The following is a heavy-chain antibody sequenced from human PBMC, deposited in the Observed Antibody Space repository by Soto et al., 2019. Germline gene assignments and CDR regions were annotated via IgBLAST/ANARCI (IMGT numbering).Heavy chain of an antibody. CDR3: ARFSGGSYNTYYFYYGMDV. J-gene: IGHJ6*02. CDR1: GYTFTSYG. Sequence: ASVKVSCKASGYTFTSYGISWVRQAPGQGLDWMGWISAYNGNTKYVQDLQGRVTMTTDTSTSTAYMELRSLRSDDTAMYYCARFSGGSYNTYYFYYGMDVWGQGTTVTVSS. D-gene: IGHD2-15*01. CDR2: ISAYNGNT. V-gene: IGHV1-18*04.